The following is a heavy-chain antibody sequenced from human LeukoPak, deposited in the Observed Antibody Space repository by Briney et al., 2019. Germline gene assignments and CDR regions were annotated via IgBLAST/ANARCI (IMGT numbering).Heavy chain of an antibody. D-gene: IGHD3-9*01. CDR3: ARDGELTYYDILTGSAAWGY. V-gene: IGHV1-46*01. J-gene: IGHJ4*02. CDR2: INPSGGST. Sequence: ASVKVSCKASGYTFTSYYMHWMRQAPGQGLEWMGIINPSGGSTSYAQKFQGRVTMTRDMSTSTVYMELSSLRSEDTAVYYCARDGELTYYDILTGSAAWGYWGQGTLVTVSS. CDR1: GYTFTSYY.